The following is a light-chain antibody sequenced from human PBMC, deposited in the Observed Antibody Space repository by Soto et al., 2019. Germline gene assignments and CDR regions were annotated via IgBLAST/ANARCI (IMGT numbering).Light chain of an antibody. Sequence: QSALTQPASVSGSPGQSITISCTGTSSDVGAYNRVSWYQQRSGKAPKLMVYEVTNRPSGVSNRFSGSKSGNTASLTISGLQAEDEADYHCLSYTTSSSYVFGTGTKVTVL. CDR1: SSDVGAYNR. V-gene: IGLV2-14*01. J-gene: IGLJ1*01. CDR2: EVT. CDR3: LSYTTSSSYV.